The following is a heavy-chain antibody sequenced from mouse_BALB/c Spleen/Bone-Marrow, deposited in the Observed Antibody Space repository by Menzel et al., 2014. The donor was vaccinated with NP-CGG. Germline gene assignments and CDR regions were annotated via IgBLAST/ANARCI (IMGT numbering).Heavy chain of an antibody. Sequence: QVHVKQSGPQLVRPGASVKISCKASGYSFXSYWMHWVKQRPGQGLEWIGMIDPSDSETRLNQKFKDKATLTVDKSSSTAYMQLSSPTSEDSAVYYCARGDDGYYGDYWGQGTTLTVSS. J-gene: IGHJ2*01. CDR1: GYSFXSYW. D-gene: IGHD2-3*01. CDR2: IDPSDSET. CDR3: ARGDDGYYGDY. V-gene: IGHV1S127*01.